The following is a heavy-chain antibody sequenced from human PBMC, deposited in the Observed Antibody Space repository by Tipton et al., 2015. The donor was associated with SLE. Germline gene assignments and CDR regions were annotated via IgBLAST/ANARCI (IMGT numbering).Heavy chain of an antibody. CDR3: ARDEALGYFDS. Sequence: GLVKPSETLSLTCGVSGGSFSGSYCSWIRQAPVKGLEWLGEANQIGTTKINPSLKSRVTMSIDTSKSQFSLKLSSVTAADTAVYYCARDEALGYFDSWGLGTLVTVSS. J-gene: IGHJ4*02. D-gene: IGHD7-27*01. CDR1: GGSFSGSY. V-gene: IGHV4-34*10. CDR2: ANQIGTT.